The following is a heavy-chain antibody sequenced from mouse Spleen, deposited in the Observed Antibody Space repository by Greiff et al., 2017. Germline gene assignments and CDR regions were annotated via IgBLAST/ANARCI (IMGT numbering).Heavy chain of an antibody. D-gene: IGHD1-2*01. CDR3: ARHHYDGGVRAMDY. Sequence: EVQLVESGGGLVQPGGSLKLSCATSGFTFSDYYMYWVRQTPEKRLEWVAYISNGGGSTYYPDTVKGRFTISRDNAKNTLYLQMSRLKSEDTAMYYCARHHYDGGVRAMDYWGQGTSVTVSS. V-gene: IGHV5-12*02. CDR1: GFTFSDYY. J-gene: IGHJ4*01. CDR2: ISNGGGST.